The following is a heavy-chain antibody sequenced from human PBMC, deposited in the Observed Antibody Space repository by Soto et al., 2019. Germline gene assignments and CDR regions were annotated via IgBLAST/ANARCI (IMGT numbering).Heavy chain of an antibody. CDR2: ISGSGGTT. D-gene: IGHD2-2*01. Sequence: PGGSLRLSCAASEFTFSNYAMSWVRQAPGKGLEWVSAISGSGGTTSYADSVKGRFTISRDNSKNTLYLQMNSLGAEDTAVYYCAKSRSTCSSISCSNFDSWGQGTLVTVSS. CDR3: AKSRSTCSSISCSNFDS. V-gene: IGHV3-23*01. CDR1: EFTFSNYA. J-gene: IGHJ4*02.